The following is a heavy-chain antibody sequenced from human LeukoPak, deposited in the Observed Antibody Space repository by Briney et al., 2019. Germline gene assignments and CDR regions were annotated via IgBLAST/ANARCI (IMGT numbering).Heavy chain of an antibody. CDR1: GFSFGTYG. CDR3: ARDSYGLSTLDY. J-gene: IGHJ4*02. D-gene: IGHD5/OR15-5a*01. V-gene: IGHV3-33*01. Sequence: PGGSLRLSCVAPGFSFGTYGMHWVRQAPGKGLEWVAVVWYDGIHKYSADSVKGRFTISRDNSKNTMYLQMNGLIAADTAVYYCARDSYGLSTLDYWGQGTLVTVSS. CDR2: VWYDGIHK.